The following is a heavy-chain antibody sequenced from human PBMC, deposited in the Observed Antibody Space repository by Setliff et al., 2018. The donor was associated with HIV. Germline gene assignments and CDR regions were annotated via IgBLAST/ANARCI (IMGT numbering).Heavy chain of an antibody. D-gene: IGHD2-21*02. J-gene: IGHJ6*02. CDR1: GYTFTSYY. V-gene: IGHV1-46*01. CDR3: ARDCGGDYSCSYYYGMDV. Sequence: WASVKVSCKASGYTFTSYYIHWVRQAPGQGLEWMGVITPRTGSTTYAQKFQGRVTMTRDTSTSTVYMQLSSLRSEDTAVYYCARDCGGDYSCSYYYGMDVWGHGTTVTVSS. CDR2: ITPRTGST.